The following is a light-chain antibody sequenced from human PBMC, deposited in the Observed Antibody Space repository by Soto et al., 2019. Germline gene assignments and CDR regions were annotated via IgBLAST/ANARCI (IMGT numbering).Light chain of an antibody. V-gene: IGKV3-11*01. Sequence: EVVLTQSPATLSLSPGESATLSCRASENVGSYLAWYQQRPDQAPRLVVYHTSTRATGIPARFSGSGSGTDFTLTISSLEPEDFAVYYCQQAGNRPPRTFSQGTKVEIK. CDR3: QQAGNRPPRT. CDR2: HTS. CDR1: ENVGSY. J-gene: IGKJ1*01.